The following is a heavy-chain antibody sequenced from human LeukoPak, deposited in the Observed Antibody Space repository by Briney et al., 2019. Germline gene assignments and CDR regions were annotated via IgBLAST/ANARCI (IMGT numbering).Heavy chain of an antibody. CDR3: ARMRYSSSWYGVY. V-gene: IGHV4-31*03. J-gene: IGHJ4*02. D-gene: IGHD6-13*01. CDR2: IYYSGST. Sequence: PSETLSLTCTVSGGSISSGGYYWSWIRQHPGKGLEWIGYIYYSGSTYYNPSLKSRVTISVDTSKNQFSLKLSSVTAADTAVYYCARMRYSSSWYGVYWGQGTPVTVSS. CDR1: GGSISSGGYY.